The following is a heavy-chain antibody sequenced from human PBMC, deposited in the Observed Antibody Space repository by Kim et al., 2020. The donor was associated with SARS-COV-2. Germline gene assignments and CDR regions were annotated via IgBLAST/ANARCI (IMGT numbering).Heavy chain of an antibody. V-gene: IGHV3-30*04. CDR3: ARDLASSFDY. CDR2: ISYDGSNK. D-gene: IGHD5-12*01. J-gene: IGHJ4*02. CDR1: GFTFSSYA. Sequence: GGSLRLSGAASGFTFSSYAMHWVRQAPGKGLEWVAVISYDGSNKYYADSVKGRFTISRDNSKNTLYLQMNSLRAEDTAVYYCARDLASSFDYWGQGTLVTVSS.